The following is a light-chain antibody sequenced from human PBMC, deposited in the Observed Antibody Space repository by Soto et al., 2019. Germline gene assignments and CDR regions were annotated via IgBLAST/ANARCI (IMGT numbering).Light chain of an antibody. V-gene: IGLV2-11*01. CDR3: CSYAGSPYV. Sequence: QSALSQPRPVSGSPGQSVAISCTGTSSDVGAYDYVSWYQQHPGKAPKLMIYDVTKRPSGVPDRFSGPKSGNTASLTISGLQPEDESDYYCCSYAGSPYVFGTGTKVTVL. CDR1: SSDVGAYDY. J-gene: IGLJ1*01. CDR2: DVT.